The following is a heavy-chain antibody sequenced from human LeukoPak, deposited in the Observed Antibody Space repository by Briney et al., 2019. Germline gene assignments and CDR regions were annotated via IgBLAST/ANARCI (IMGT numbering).Heavy chain of an antibody. CDR3: AKDYRAKWWDADFDY. Sequence: GGSLRLSCAASGFTFSSFAMSWVRQAPGQGLAWVSAISGSGGSTYYADSVKGRFTISRDNSKNTLYLQMNSLRAEDTAVYYCAKDYRAKWWDADFDYWGQGTLVTASS. V-gene: IGHV3-23*01. D-gene: IGHD2-15*01. CDR1: GFTFSSFA. CDR2: ISGSGGST. J-gene: IGHJ4*02.